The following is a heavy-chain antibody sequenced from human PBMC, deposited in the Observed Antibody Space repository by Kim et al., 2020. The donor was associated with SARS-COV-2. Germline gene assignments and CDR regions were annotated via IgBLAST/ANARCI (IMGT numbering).Heavy chain of an antibody. V-gene: IGHV4-34*01. D-gene: IGHD3-9*01. J-gene: IGHJ5*02. Sequence: SETLSLTCAVYGGSFSNYYWSWIRQPPGKGLEWIGEINPSGSTNCNPSLKSRVIISVDTSKNQFSLDLSSMTAADAAVYYCASGGPISEYDFLTGHNWFDPWGQGTLVTVSS. CDR3: ASGGPISEYDFLTGHNWFDP. CDR1: GGSFSNYY. CDR2: INPSGST.